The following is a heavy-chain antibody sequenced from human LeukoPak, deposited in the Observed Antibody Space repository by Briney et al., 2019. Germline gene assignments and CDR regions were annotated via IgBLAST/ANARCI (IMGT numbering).Heavy chain of an antibody. J-gene: IGHJ4*02. CDR3: AKGEEDMIVVEYYFDY. D-gene: IGHD3-22*01. V-gene: IGHV3-23*01. Sequence: GGSLRLSCAASGFTFSSYAMSWVRQAPGKGLEWVSAISGSGGSTYYADSVKGRFTISRDNSKNTLYLQMNSLRAEDTAAYYCAKGEEDMIVVEYYFDYWGQGTLVTVSS. CDR1: GFTFSSYA. CDR2: ISGSGGST.